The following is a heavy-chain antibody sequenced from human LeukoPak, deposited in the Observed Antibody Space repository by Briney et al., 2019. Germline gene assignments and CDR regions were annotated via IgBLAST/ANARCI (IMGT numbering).Heavy chain of an antibody. CDR3: ARGIVAYYDFWSGYSDYFDY. Sequence: KPSETLSLTCTVSGYSISSGYYWGWIRQPPGKGLEWIGSIYHSGSTYYNPSLKSRVTISVDTSKNQFSLKLSSVTAADTAVYYCARGIVAYYDFWSGYSDYFDYWGQGTLVTVSS. V-gene: IGHV4-38-2*02. CDR2: IYHSGST. D-gene: IGHD3-3*01. CDR1: GYSISSGYY. J-gene: IGHJ4*02.